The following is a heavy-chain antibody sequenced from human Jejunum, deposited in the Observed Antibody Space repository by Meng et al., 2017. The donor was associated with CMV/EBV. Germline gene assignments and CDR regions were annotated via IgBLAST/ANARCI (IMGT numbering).Heavy chain of an antibody. J-gene: IGHJ6*02. D-gene: IGHD3-3*01. CDR1: TFSNYV. V-gene: IGHV1-69*06. CDR3: ASGTIFGVVTPYYYGLDV. CDR2: IIPILGTA. Sequence: TFSNYVSGWVRQAPGQGLEWMGGIIPILGTANNPQKFQGRVTITADKSTSTAYIELSSLRSEDTAVYYCASGTIFGVVTPYYYGLDVWGQGTTVTVSS.